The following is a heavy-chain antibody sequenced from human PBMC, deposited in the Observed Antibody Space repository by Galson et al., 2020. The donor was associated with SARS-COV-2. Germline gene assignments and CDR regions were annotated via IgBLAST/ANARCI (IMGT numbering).Heavy chain of an antibody. Sequence: SETLSLTCTVSGGSISSSSYFWSWIRQPAGKGLEWIGRIYSSGSTNYNPSLKSRVTISVDTSKNQFSLQLSSVTAADTAVYYCATSERGDAYTQYYYYYMDVGGKGTTVTISS. CDR2: IYSSGST. J-gene: IGHJ6*03. D-gene: IGHD3-16*01. CDR1: GGSISSSSYF. V-gene: IGHV4-61*02. CDR3: ATSERGDAYTQYYYYYMDV.